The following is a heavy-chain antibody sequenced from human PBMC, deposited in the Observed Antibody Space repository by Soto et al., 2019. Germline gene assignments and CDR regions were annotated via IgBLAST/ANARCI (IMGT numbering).Heavy chain of an antibody. V-gene: IGHV3-23*01. J-gene: IGHJ2*01. CDR2: ISGSGGST. Sequence: EVQLLESGGGLVQPGGSLRLSCAASGFTFSSYAMSWVRQAPGKGLEWVSAISGSGGSTYYADSVKGRFTISRDNSKNTLYRQMNSLRAEDTAVYYCAKPRGMQDWYFDLWGRGTLVTVSS. CDR1: GFTFSSYA. CDR3: AKPRGMQDWYFDL.